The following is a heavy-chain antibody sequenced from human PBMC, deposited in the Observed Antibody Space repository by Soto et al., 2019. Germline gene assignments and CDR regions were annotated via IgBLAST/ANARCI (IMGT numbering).Heavy chain of an antibody. V-gene: IGHV3-21*01. J-gene: IGHJ4*02. CDR1: GFTFSSCS. D-gene: IGHD6-13*01. CDR3: ARFTHSSTGYTSRSYFDY. CDR2: ISSSSTYI. Sequence: EVQLVESGGGLVQPGGSLRLSCASSGFTFSSCSMNWVRQAPGKGLEWVSSISSSSTYIYYAVSVKGRFTISRDNAKNSLYLQMNSLRAEDTAVYFCARFTHSSTGYTSRSYFDYWGQGTLVTVSS.